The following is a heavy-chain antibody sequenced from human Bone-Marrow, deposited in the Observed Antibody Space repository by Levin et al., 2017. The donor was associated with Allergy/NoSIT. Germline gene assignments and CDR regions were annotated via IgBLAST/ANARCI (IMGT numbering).Heavy chain of an antibody. CDR1: GFTFGSYG. CDR3: VRRGDYDNYFEY. Sequence: GESLKISCDTSGFTFGSYGMHWVRQAPGKGLDWVAYIWFDGSDKYYSESVRGRFTISRDSSKNTVYLQMNSLRGDDTAMYYCVRRGDYDNYFEYWGRGTLVTVSS. V-gene: IGHV3-33*01. J-gene: IGHJ4*02. D-gene: IGHD4-17*01. CDR2: IWFDGSDK.